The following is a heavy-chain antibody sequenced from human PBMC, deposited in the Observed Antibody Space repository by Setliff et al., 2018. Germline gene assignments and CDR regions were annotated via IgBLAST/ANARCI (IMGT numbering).Heavy chain of an antibody. D-gene: IGHD2-2*01. V-gene: IGHV1-18*01. Sequence: ASVKVSCKASGYTFNDYIINWVRQAPGQGLEWVGWISPHTGKTYFAQKLQGRVTMTTDTSTETAYMELRSLKSDDTAVYYCSRLVRYCTTTSCQGASGAELWGQGTLGTVSS. CDR3: SRLVRYCTTTSCQGASGAEL. CDR1: GYTFNDYI. J-gene: IGHJ4*02. CDR2: ISPHTGKT.